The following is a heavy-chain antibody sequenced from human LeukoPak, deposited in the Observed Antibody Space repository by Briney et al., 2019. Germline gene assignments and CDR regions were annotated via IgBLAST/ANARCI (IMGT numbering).Heavy chain of an antibody. J-gene: IGHJ4*02. D-gene: IGHD1-26*01. CDR3: AREGATGELIDY. Sequence: GASVKVSCKASGYTFTSYYMHWVRQAPGQGLEWMGIINPSGGSTSYAQKFQGRVTMTRDMSTSTVYMELSSLRSEDTAVYYCAREGATGELIDYWGQGTLVTVSS. V-gene: IGHV1-46*01. CDR2: INPSGGST. CDR1: GYTFTSYY.